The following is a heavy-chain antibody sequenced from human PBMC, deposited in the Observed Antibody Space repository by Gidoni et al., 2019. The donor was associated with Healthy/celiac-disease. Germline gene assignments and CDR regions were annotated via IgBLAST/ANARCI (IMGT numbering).Heavy chain of an antibody. D-gene: IGHD4-17*01. J-gene: IGHJ4*02. CDR2: IVQVGIEN. CDR1: GLTFSSYW. V-gene: IGHV3-7*01. CDR3: ARDMGSEDYGDYVAPFDY. Sequence: EVQLVESGGGAVQPGGSLRRTCAASGLTFSSYWMSWVRQAPGTGLAWVANIVQVGIENYYVDSVKGRFTIPRDNAKNSLYLQMTSLRAEDTAVYYCARDMGSEDYGDYVAPFDYWGQGTLVTVSS.